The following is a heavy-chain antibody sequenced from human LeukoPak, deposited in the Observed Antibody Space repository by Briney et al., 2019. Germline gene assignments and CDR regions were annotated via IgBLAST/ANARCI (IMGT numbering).Heavy chain of an antibody. V-gene: IGHV4-4*07. CDR3: AREIIRGSDYEANFDY. CDR1: GASISSFY. Sequence: KASETLSLTCTVSGASISSFYWTWIRQPAGKGLEWIGRIYNSGTTNYNPSLKSRVTMSLDTSNNQFSLRLSSVTAADTAVYYCAREIIRGSDYEANFDYWGRGTLVTVSA. CDR2: IYNSGTT. D-gene: IGHD1-26*01. J-gene: IGHJ4*02.